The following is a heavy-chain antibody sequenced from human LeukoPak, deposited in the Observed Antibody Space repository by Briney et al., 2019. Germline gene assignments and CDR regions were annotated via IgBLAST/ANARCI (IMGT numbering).Heavy chain of an antibody. CDR1: GYTFTSYD. D-gene: IGHD2-21*02. CDR2: MNPNSGNT. CDR3: ARERHIVVVTGNDAFDI. V-gene: IGHV1-8*01. J-gene: IGHJ3*02. Sequence: ASVTVSCKASGYTFTSYDINWVRQATGQGLEWMGWMNPNSGNTGYAQKFQGRVTMTRNTSISTAYMELSSLRSEDTAVYYCARERHIVVVTGNDAFDIWGQGTMVTVSS.